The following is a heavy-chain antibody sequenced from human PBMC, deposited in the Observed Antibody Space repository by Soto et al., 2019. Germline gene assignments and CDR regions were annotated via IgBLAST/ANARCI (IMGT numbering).Heavy chain of an antibody. D-gene: IGHD1-26*01. CDR1: GGTFSSYA. Sequence: QVQLVQSGAEVKKPGSSVKVSCKASGGTFSSYAISWVRQAPGQGLEWMGGIIPIFGTANYAQKFQGRVTITAGESKGTADMELSSHRSEDTAAYYWARAILVGPTPKFGAYYGMDVWGQGTTVTVSS. CDR2: IIPIFGTA. J-gene: IGHJ6*02. V-gene: IGHV1-69*01. CDR3: ARAILVGPTPKFGAYYGMDV.